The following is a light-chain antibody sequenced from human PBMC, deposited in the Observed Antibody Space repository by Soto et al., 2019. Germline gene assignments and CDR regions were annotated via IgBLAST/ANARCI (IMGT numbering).Light chain of an antibody. Sequence: DIQMTQSPSTLSASVGDRVTVTCGASQSVRDWVAWYQQQAGRAPRLLIYKASSLQSGVPSRFSGSAFFTAFTLTISSLHPDDFASYDCQPYYSYSLLTVGGGTKVDIK. CDR1: QSVRDW. CDR2: KAS. V-gene: IGKV1-5*03. J-gene: IGKJ4*01. CDR3: QPYYSYSLLT.